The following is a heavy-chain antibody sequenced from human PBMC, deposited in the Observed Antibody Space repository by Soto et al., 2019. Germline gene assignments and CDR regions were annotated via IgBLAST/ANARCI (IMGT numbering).Heavy chain of an antibody. Sequence: QLQLQESGPGLVRPSATLSLTCDVSGASISGSTSYWGWIRQPPGKGLEWIGNTYYSGSAYFNPSLTRRVPISVNPSMNKFSLMVTSMTASDHAIYYCARPIDSSGWFDSWGQGVRVTVSS. CDR1: GASISGSTSY. CDR3: ARPIDSSGWFDS. J-gene: IGHJ5*01. CDR2: TYYSGSA. D-gene: IGHD3-22*01. V-gene: IGHV4-39*01.